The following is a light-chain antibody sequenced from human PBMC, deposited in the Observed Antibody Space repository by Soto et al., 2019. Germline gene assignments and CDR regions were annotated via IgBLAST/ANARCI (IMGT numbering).Light chain of an antibody. Sequence: DIQMTQSPSTLSASVGDRVTITCRASQYISSWLAWYQEKPGKAPKLLIYKASSFESGVPSRFSGSGSGTEFTLTVCSLQPDDFASYGCEQYNSQRTLVLGTKVQIK. V-gene: IGKV1-5*03. CDR2: KAS. CDR3: EQYNSQRT. CDR1: QYISSW. J-gene: IGKJ1*01.